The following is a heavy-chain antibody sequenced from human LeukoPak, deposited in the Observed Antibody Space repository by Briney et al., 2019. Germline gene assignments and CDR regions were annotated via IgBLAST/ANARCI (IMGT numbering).Heavy chain of an antibody. V-gene: IGHV4-34*01. CDR3: ARVSVAGLDF. D-gene: IGHD3/OR15-3a*01. CDR2: INHSGST. CDR1: GGSFSGYY. J-gene: IGHJ4*02. Sequence: SETLSLTCAVYGGSFSGYYWSWIRQPPGKGLEWIGEINHSGSTNYNPSLKSRVTVSVDKSKNQFSLRLNSMTAADTAVYYCARVSVAGLDFWGQGTLVTVSS.